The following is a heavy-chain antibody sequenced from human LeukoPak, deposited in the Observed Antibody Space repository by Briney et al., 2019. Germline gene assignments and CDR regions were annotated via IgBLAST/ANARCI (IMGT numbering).Heavy chain of an antibody. V-gene: IGHV4-59*01. Sequence: SETLSLTCTVSGASITNYYWSWIRQPPGKGLEWIGYISHTGITNYNPSLESRVIISADTSRNQFSLKLTSMTAADTAVYHCARFRSAADHPDSWGQGTLVTVSS. CDR3: ARFRSAADHPDS. J-gene: IGHJ4*02. CDR1: GASITNYY. CDR2: ISHTGIT. D-gene: IGHD1-14*01.